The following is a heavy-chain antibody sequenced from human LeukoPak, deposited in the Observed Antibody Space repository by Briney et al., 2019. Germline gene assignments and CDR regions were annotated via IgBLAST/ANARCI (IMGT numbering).Heavy chain of an antibody. CDR3: ARRLRGVVHLDAFDI. V-gene: IGHV5-10-1*01. CDR1: GYSFSTYW. J-gene: IGHJ3*02. Sequence: RGESLKISCKGSGYSFSTYWINWVRLMPGKGLEWMGRIDPSDSYTKYSPSSQGHVTISVDKSISTAYLQWTSLKASDTAMYYCARRLRGVVHLDAFDIWGQGTMVTVSS. CDR2: IDPSDSYT. D-gene: IGHD3-10*01.